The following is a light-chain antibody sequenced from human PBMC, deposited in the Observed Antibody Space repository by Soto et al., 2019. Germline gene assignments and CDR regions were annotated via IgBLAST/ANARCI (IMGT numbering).Light chain of an antibody. CDR2: EVS. J-gene: IGLJ1*01. V-gene: IGLV2-14*03. CDR3: SSYTRTRSYV. CDR1: SSDVGGYNS. Sequence: QSLLTQPASVSGSPGQSITVSCTGTSSDVGGYNSVSWYQQHPGKPPKLIIYEVSNRPSGVSDRFSDSKSGNTASLTISGLQAEDEADYYCSSYTRTRSYVVANGTKVTV.